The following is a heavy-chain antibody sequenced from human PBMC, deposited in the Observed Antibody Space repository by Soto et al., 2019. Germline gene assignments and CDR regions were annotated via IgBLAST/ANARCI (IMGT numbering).Heavy chain of an antibody. Sequence: HPGGSLRLSCVASGFPFSSYAMSWDRQTPGKGLEWVSGISGSGGRTYYADSVKGRFTISRDNSNNTLSLQMHILRVEDTAVYFCAKGGYYSLFDIWGQGTMVTVSS. CDR3: AKGGYYSLFDI. J-gene: IGHJ3*02. V-gene: IGHV3-23*01. CDR2: ISGSGGRT. CDR1: GFPFSSYA. D-gene: IGHD3-16*01.